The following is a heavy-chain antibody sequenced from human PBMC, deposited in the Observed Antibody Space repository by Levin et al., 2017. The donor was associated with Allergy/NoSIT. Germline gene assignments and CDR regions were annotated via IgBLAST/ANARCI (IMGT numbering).Heavy chain of an antibody. D-gene: IGHD3-16*01. J-gene: IGHJ1*01. CDR1: GFTFSSYA. CDR3: ANGFGGYRAEYFQH. Sequence: GESLKISCAASGFTFSSYAMSWVRQAPWKGLEWVSAISGSGGSTYYADSVKGRFTISRDNSKNTLYLQMNSLRAEDTAVYYCANGFGGYRAEYFQHWGQGTLVTVSS. V-gene: IGHV3-23*01. CDR2: ISGSGGST.